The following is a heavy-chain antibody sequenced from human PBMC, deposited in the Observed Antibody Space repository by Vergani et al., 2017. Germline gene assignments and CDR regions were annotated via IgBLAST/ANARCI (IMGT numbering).Heavy chain of an antibody. CDR3: LASSSPGGDYYYYYMDV. CDR2: IYTSGST. D-gene: IGHD6-6*01. CDR1: GGSISSGSYY. Sequence: QVQLQESGPGLVKPSQTLSLTCTVSGGSISSGSYYWSWIRQPAGKGLEWIGRIYTSGSTNYNPSLKSRVTISVDTSKNQFSLKLSSVTAADTAVYYCLASSSPGGDYYYYYMDVWGKGTTVTVSS. J-gene: IGHJ6*03. V-gene: IGHV4-61*02.